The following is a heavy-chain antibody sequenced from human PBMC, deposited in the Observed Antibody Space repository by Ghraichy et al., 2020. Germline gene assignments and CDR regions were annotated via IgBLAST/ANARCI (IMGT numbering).Heavy chain of an antibody. V-gene: IGHV1-69*13. CDR1: GGTFSSYA. D-gene: IGHD2-15*01. CDR3: ARGPSVVVAATYYYYGMDV. J-gene: IGHJ6*02. CDR2: IIPIFGTA. Sequence: SVKVSCKASGGTFSSYAISWVRQASGQGLEWMGGIIPIFGTANYAQKFQGRVTITADESTSTAYMELSSLRSEDTAVYYCARGPSVVVAATYYYYGMDVWGQGTTVTVSS.